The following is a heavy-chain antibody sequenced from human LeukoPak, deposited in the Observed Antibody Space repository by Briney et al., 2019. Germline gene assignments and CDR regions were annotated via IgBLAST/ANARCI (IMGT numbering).Heavy chain of an antibody. CDR2: INHSGST. CDR3: ARGAEQQLVRYNWFDP. J-gene: IGHJ5*02. D-gene: IGHD6-13*01. CDR1: GGSFSGYY. Sequence: SETLSLTCAVYGGSFSGYYWSWIRQPPGKGLEWIGEINHSGSTNYNPSLKSRVTISVDTSKNQFSLKLNSVTAADTAVYYCARGAEQQLVRYNWFDPWGQGTLVTVSS. V-gene: IGHV4-34*01.